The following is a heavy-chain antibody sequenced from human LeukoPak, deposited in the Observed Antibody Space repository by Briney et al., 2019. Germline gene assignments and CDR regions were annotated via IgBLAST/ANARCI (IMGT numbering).Heavy chain of an antibody. CDR2: IIPTLGMA. CDR3: ARDKTYCSAASCYSAHVY. Sequence: SVKVSCKASGGTFSSYGISWVRQAPGQGLEWMGRIIPTLGMANYAQKFQGKVTITADRSTSTAYMELSSLRSEDTAMYYCARDKTYCSAASCYSAHVYWGQGSLVTVSS. D-gene: IGHD2-15*01. CDR1: GGTFSSYG. J-gene: IGHJ4*02. V-gene: IGHV1-69*04.